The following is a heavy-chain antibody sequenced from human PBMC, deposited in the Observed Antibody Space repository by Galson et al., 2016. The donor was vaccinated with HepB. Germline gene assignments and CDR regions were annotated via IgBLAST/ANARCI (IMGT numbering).Heavy chain of an antibody. CDR2: ISASGGYI. J-gene: IGHJ4*02. CDR3: AKDTACTSTSCPGFFDY. CDR1: GFTLSSYA. Sequence: SLRLSCAASGFTLSSYAMSWVRQAPGKGLEWVSFISASGGYIRYADSVKGRFTISRDTSKNTLFLQMNSLRPEDTAVYFCAKDTACTSTSCPGFFDYWGQGTLVTVSS. D-gene: IGHD2-2*01. V-gene: IGHV3-23*01.